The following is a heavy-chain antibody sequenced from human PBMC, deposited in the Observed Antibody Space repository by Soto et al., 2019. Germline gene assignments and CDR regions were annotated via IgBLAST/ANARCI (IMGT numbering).Heavy chain of an antibody. CDR1: GFSLSSNGVG. D-gene: IGHD3-22*01. CDR3: AYFRNYYASSGFDGVFDI. Sequence: QITLKESGPTLVKPTQTLTLSCTFSGFSLSSNGVGVAWIRQPPGKALEWLAVIYWDDDNRYRPSLKSRLTITKDTSKTHGVFTMTNMDPVDTGTYYCAYFRNYYASSGFDGVFDIWGQGTRVTVSS. CDR2: IYWDDDN. J-gene: IGHJ3*02. V-gene: IGHV2-5*02.